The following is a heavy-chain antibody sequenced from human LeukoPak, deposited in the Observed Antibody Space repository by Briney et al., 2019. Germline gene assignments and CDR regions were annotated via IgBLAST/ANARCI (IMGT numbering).Heavy chain of an antibody. CDR3: ARPPFRGWFDP. J-gene: IGHJ5*02. CDR2: INHSGST. V-gene: IGHV4-34*01. Sequence: SETLSLTCAVYGGSFSGYYWSWIRQPPGKGLEWIGEINHSGSTNYNPSLKSRVTISVDTSKNRFSLKLSSVTAADTAVYYCARPPFRGWFDPWGQGTLVTVSS. D-gene: IGHD3-10*01. CDR1: GGSFSGYY.